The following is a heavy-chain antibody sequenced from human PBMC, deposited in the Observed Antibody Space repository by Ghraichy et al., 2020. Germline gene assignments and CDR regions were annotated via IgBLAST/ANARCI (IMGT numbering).Heavy chain of an antibody. Sequence: SETLSLTCTVSGGSISSGDYYWSWIRQPPGKGLEWIGYIYYIGSTYYNPSLKSRVTISVDTSKNQFSLKLTSVTAADTAVYYCARECVPNGDFSSFDYWGQGTLVTVSS. CDR2: IYYIGST. CDR1: GGSISSGDYY. CDR3: ARECVPNGDFSSFDY. D-gene: IGHD4-17*01. J-gene: IGHJ4*02. V-gene: IGHV4-30-4*01.